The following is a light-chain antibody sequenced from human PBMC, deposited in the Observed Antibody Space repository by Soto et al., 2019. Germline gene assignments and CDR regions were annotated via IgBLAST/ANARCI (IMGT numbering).Light chain of an antibody. CDR1: QSVSNNY. Sequence: TKSAGALSLSPGERATLSCRASQSVSNNYLAWYQQNPGQAPRLLIYGASNRATGIPDRFSGSGSGTDFTLTISRLEPEDFAVYYCQQYGSSGTFGQGTKVDIK. V-gene: IGKV3-20*01. CDR2: GAS. CDR3: QQYGSSGT. J-gene: IGKJ1*01.